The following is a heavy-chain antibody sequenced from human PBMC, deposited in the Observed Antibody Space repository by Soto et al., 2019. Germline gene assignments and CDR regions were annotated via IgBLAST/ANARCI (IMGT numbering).Heavy chain of an antibody. CDR2: IYYSGST. CDR3: ARGDSNWAAPDAFDI. J-gene: IGHJ3*02. D-gene: IGHD7-27*01. V-gene: IGHV4-39*01. Sequence: SETLSLTCTVSGGSISRSSYYWGWIRQPPGKGLEWIGSIYYSGSTYYNPSLKSRVTISVDTSKNQFSLKLSSVTAADTAVYYCARGDSNWAAPDAFDIWGQGTMVTVSS. CDR1: GGSISRSSYY.